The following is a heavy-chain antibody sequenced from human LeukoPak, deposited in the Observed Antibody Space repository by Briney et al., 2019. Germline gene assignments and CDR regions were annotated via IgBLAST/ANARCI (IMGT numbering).Heavy chain of an antibody. CDR3: AKDKSWNVCDY. J-gene: IGHJ4*02. D-gene: IGHD1-1*01. Sequence: QSGGSLRLSCAASGFTFSDYWIIWFRQAPGKGLEWVGHINQDGSVKDYEDSVKGRFTISRDNANKFSFLQMNSLRAEDTAVYYCAKDKSWNVCDYWGRGTLVTVSS. CDR1: GFTFSDYW. CDR2: INQDGSVK. V-gene: IGHV3-7*01.